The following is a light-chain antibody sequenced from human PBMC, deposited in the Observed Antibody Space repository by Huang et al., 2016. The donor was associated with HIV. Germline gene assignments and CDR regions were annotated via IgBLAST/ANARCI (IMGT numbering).Light chain of an antibody. Sequence: EIVLTQSPGTLSLSPGERATLSCRASQTVTSRYLAWYQQKPGQATRLLIYGSSNRATGIPDRFSGSGSETDFTLTITRLEPEDFAMYYCQHYGNSRTFGGGTKVEIK. CDR1: QTVTSRY. J-gene: IGKJ4*01. CDR2: GSS. V-gene: IGKV3-20*01. CDR3: QHYGNSRT.